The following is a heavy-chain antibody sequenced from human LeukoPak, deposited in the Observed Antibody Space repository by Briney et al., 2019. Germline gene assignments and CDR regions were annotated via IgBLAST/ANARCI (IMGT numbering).Heavy chain of an antibody. V-gene: IGHV3-21*01. CDR3: ARDESYYDSSGYPVRNAFDI. CDR1: GFTFSSYS. J-gene: IGHJ3*02. Sequence: PGGSLRLSCAASGFTFSSYSMNWVRQAPGKGLEWVSSISSSSSYIYYADSVKGRFTISRDNAKNSLYLQMNSLRAEDTAVYYCARDESYYDSSGYPVRNAFDIWGQGTMVTVSS. D-gene: IGHD3-22*01. CDR2: ISSSSSYI.